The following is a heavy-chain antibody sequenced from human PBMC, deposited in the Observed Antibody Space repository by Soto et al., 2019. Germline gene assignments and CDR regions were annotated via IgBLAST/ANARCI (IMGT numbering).Heavy chain of an antibody. D-gene: IGHD5-12*01. J-gene: IGHJ4*02. CDR1: GGSISSYY. CDR3: ARVERDGYNYSYYFDY. CDR2: IYYSGST. V-gene: IGHV4-59*01. Sequence: SETLSLTCTVSGGSISSYYWSWIRQPPGKGLEWIGYIYYSGSTNYNPSLKSRVTISVDTSKNQFSLKLSSVTAADTAVYYCARVERDGYNYSYYFDYWGQGTLVTVSS.